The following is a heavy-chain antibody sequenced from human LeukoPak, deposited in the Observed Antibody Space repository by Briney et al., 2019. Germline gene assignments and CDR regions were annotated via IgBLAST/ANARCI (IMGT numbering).Heavy chain of an antibody. D-gene: IGHD2-2*02. Sequence: PGGSLRLPCAASGFTFSSYAMSWVRQAPGKGLEWVSGFSGGGGSPDYADSVKGRFTISRDNSKNTLYLQMNSLRAEDTAIYYCAKGKVVPATIYDYWGQGTLVTVSS. CDR1: GFTFSSYA. CDR2: FSGGGGSP. CDR3: AKGKVVPATIYDY. V-gene: IGHV3-23*01. J-gene: IGHJ4*02.